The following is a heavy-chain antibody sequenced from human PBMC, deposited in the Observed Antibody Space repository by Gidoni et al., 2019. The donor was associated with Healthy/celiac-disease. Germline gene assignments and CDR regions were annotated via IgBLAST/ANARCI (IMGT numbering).Heavy chain of an antibody. Sequence: QVQLVESGGGVVQPGRSLRLSCAATGFTFSSYGKPWVRPAPCKGLEWVAVIWYDGSNKYYADSVKCRFTISRDNSKNTLYLQMNRLRAEDTAVYYCARDDGQLVKGDYYYYMDVWGKGTTVTVSS. J-gene: IGHJ6*03. CDR1: GFTFSSYG. CDR3: ARDDGQLVKGDYYYYMDV. D-gene: IGHD6-13*01. V-gene: IGHV3-33*01. CDR2: IWYDGSNK.